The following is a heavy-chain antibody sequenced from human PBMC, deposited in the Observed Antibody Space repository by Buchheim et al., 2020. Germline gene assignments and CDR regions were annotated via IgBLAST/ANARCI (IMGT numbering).Heavy chain of an antibody. CDR2: IYYSGST. J-gene: IGHJ4*02. V-gene: IGHV4-31*03. Sequence: QVQLQESGPGLVKPSQTLSLTCTVSGASIRSGGYYWSWIRQHPGKGLEWIGYIYYSGSTYSNPSLKSRVTISVDTSKNQFSLKLSSVTAADTAVYYCARGREQWLGPPHFDYWGQGTL. D-gene: IGHD6-19*01. CDR3: ARGREQWLGPPHFDY. CDR1: GASIRSGGYY.